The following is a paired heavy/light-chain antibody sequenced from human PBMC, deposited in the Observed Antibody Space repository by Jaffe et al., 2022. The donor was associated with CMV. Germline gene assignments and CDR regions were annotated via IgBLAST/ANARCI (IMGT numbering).Heavy chain of an antibody. V-gene: IGHV3-30*18. J-gene: IGHJ6*02. D-gene: IGHD5-18*01. CDR3: AKDIGGYNYGHEYYLKYGMDV. CDR2: IGYDGDHK. CDR1: GFAFGTYG. Sequence: QGQLVESGGGVVQPGRALRLSCAASGFAFGTYGMNWVRQTPGKGPEWVAVIGYDGDHKYYADSVRGRFTISRDNAKNTLHLQMNSLRPEDTAVYYCAKDIGGYNYGHEYYLKYGMDVWGQGTTVIVS.
Light chain of an antibody. J-gene: IGLJ3*02. CDR1: TSFTGRNN. CDR2: FSN. CDR3: TAWIDSLNAWV. V-gene: IGLV1-44*01. Sequence: QSVLTQPPSASGTPGQRVTISCSASTSFTGRNNFNWYYQLPGTAPRLLIYFSNERSSGVPARFSGWESGSSASLAISGLLPEDEGYYYCTAWIDSLNAWVFGGGTKVTVL.